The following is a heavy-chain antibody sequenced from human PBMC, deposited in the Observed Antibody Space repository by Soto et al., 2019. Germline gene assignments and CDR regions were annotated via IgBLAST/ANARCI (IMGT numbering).Heavy chain of an antibody. V-gene: IGHV1-58*02. Sequence: GASVKVSCKVSGFTFTSSAMQWVRQARGQRLEWIGWIVVGSGNTNYAQKFQERVTITRDMSTSTAYMELSSLRSEDTAVYYCAKSGYSYGLDAFDIWGQGTMVTVSS. D-gene: IGHD5-18*01. CDR3: AKSGYSYGLDAFDI. CDR1: GFTFTSSA. CDR2: IVVGSGNT. J-gene: IGHJ3*02.